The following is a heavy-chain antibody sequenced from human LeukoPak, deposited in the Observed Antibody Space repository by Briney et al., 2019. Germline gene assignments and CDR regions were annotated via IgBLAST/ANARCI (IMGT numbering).Heavy chain of an antibody. CDR3: ARSYRLGYCSGGSCYSGYYFDY. D-gene: IGHD2-15*01. J-gene: IGHJ4*02. V-gene: IGHV3-48*03. Sequence: GGSLRLSCAASGFAFSSGTVNWVRQAPGKGLEWGSYISSSGSTIYYADSVKGRFTISRDNAKNSLYLQMNSLRAEDTAVYYCARSYRLGYCSGGSCYSGYYFDYWGQGTLVTVSS. CDR1: GFAFSSGT. CDR2: ISSSGSTI.